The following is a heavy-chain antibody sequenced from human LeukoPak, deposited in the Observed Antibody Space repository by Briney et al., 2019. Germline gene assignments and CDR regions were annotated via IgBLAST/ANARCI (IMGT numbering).Heavy chain of an antibody. CDR3: ARHEGYCSGGSCYSGWFDY. CDR1: GGSISSSSYY. J-gene: IGHJ4*02. D-gene: IGHD2-15*01. Sequence: PSETLSLTCTVSGGSISSSSYYWGWIRQPPGKGLEWIGSIYYSGSTYYNPSLKSRVAISVDTSKNQFSLKLSSVTAADTAVYYCARHEGYCSGGSCYSGWFDYWGQGTLVTVSS. V-gene: IGHV4-39*01. CDR2: IYYSGST.